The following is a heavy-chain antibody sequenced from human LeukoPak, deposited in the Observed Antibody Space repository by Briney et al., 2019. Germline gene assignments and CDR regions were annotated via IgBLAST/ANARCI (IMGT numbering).Heavy chain of an antibody. V-gene: IGHV4-39*01. D-gene: IGHD3-16*01. CDR1: GGSIRSSSYY. Sequence: SETLSLTCTVSGGSIRSSSYYWGWIRQPPGKGLEWIGSVYYSGNTYYNPSLKSRVTMSVDTSKNQFSLKLSSVTAADTAVYYCARPYSAHAFDIWGQGTMVTVSS. CDR3: ARPYSAHAFDI. J-gene: IGHJ3*02. CDR2: VYYSGNT.